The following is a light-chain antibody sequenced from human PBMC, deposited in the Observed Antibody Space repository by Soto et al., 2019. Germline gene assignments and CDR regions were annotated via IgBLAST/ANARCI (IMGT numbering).Light chain of an antibody. J-gene: IGKJ2*01. Sequence: DIQMTQSPSSRSASVGDRVIITCQASQDIKNFLNWYQHRPGKAPKLLIYDASDLETGVPSRFSGSGSGTDFTLTISNLQAEDIATYYCQQYGNLPPYTFGQGTKVDIK. CDR2: DAS. CDR1: QDIKNF. CDR3: QQYGNLPPYT. V-gene: IGKV1-33*01.